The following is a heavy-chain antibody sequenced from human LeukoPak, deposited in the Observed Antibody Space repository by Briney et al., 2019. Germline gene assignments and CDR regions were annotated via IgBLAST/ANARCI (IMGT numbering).Heavy chain of an antibody. CDR1: GFTFSSYS. Sequence: GGSLRLSCAASGFTFSSYSMNWVRQAPGKGLEWVSYISSSSSTIYYADSVKGRFTISRDNAKNSLYLQMNSLRAEDTAVYYCARDPGTAEYYFDYWGQGTLVTVSS. V-gene: IGHV3-48*01. CDR2: ISSSSSTI. CDR3: ARDPGTAEYYFDY. D-gene: IGHD1-14*01. J-gene: IGHJ4*02.